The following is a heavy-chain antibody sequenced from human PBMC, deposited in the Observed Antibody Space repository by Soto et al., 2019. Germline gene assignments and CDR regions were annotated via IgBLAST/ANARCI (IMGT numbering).Heavy chain of an antibody. D-gene: IGHD2-21*01. V-gene: IGHV4-59*01. CDR3: ARDLRGETSYGSVGVFDY. Sequence: WTWLRQPPGKGLEWIGYLYYSGSTKYNPSLRSRVTTSADASKNTFSLRLMSVTAADTAIYYCARDLRGETSYGSVGVFDYWGQGMLVTVS. J-gene: IGHJ4*02. CDR2: LYYSGST.